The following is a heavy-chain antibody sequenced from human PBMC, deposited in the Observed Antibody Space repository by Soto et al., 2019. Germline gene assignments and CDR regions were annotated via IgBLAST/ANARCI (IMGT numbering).Heavy chain of an antibody. CDR2: IYWNDDK. CDR3: AHSRYTRSGFDY. D-gene: IGHD6-6*01. J-gene: IGHJ4*02. Sequence: SGPTLVNPTQTLTLTCTFSGFSLSTNGVGVGWIRQPPGKALEWLALIYWNDDKRYSPSLKSRLTITKDTSTNQVVLTLTNMDPVDTASYYCAHSRYTRSGFDYWGQGTLVTVSS. V-gene: IGHV2-5*01. CDR1: GFSLSTNGVG.